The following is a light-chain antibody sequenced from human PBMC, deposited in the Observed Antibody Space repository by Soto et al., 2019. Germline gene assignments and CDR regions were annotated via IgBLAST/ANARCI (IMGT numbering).Light chain of an antibody. Sequence: QSVLTQPASVSGSPGQSITISCTGTSSDVGGYNYVSWYQQHPGKAPKLMIYEVSNRPSGVSNRFSGSKSGNTASLTISGLQAEDEAYYYCSSYTSSGTLVFGGGTKLTVL. CDR3: SSYTSSGTLV. CDR1: SSDVGGYNY. CDR2: EVS. V-gene: IGLV2-14*01. J-gene: IGLJ2*01.